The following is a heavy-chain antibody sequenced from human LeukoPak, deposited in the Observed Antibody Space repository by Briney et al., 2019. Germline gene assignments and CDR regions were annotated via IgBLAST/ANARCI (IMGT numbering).Heavy chain of an antibody. Sequence: GESLKISCQGSGCIFTDFWTGWVRQMPGKGLEWMAIIYCDGSKTIYSPSFQTHVTISVDKSTNTAYLQWTSLKVSDTAIYFCARRAELGMRYFDSWGQGALVTVPS. CDR3: ARRAELGMRYFDS. V-gene: IGHV5-51*01. CDR1: GCIFTDFW. J-gene: IGHJ4*02. D-gene: IGHD3-16*01. CDR2: IYCDGSKT.